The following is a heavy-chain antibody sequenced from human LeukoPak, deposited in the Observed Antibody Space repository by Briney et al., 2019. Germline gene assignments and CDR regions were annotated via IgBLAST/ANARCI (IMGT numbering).Heavy chain of an antibody. D-gene: IGHD2-2*01. V-gene: IGHV4-4*07. Sequence: SETLSLTCTASGGSISSYYWSWIRQPAGKGLEWIGRIYTSGSTNYNPSLKSRVTMSVDTSKNQFSLKLSSVTAADTAVYYCAIAGHCSSTSCTTAEWYWGQGTLVTVSS. CDR2: IYTSGST. J-gene: IGHJ4*02. CDR3: AIAGHCSSTSCTTAEWY. CDR1: GGSISSYY.